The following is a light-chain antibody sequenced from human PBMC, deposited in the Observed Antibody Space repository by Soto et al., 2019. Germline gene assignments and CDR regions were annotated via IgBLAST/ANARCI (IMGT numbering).Light chain of an antibody. V-gene: IGLV1-47*02. CDR1: DSNIGSNS. CDR2: HNN. CDR3: AAWDASLSACV. J-gene: IGLJ1*01. Sequence: QSVLTQPPSASGTAGQVVTISCSGGDSNIGSNSVYWYQHLPRMAPKLLIYHNNQRPSGVPDRFSGSRSDTSASLAIVGLRSEDEAVYYCAAWDASLSACVFGNGTKVTVL.